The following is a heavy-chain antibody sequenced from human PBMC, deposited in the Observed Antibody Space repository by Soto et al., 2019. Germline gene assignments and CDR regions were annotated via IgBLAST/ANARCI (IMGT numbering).Heavy chain of an antibody. Sequence: GGSLRLSCAASGFTFSSYAMSWVRQAPGKGLEWVSAISGSGGSTYYADSVKGRFTISRDDSKNTLYLQMNSLRAEDTAVYYCAKDSTFGGVIVDFDYWGQGTLVTVSS. V-gene: IGHV3-23*01. CDR1: GFTFSSYA. CDR3: AKDSTFGGVIVDFDY. CDR2: ISGSGGST. J-gene: IGHJ4*02. D-gene: IGHD3-16*02.